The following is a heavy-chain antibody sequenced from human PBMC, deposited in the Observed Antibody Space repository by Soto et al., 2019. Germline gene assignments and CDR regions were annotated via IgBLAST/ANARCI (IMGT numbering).Heavy chain of an antibody. CDR1: GGTFSSYT. J-gene: IGHJ4*02. V-gene: IGHV1-69*02. CDR2: SIPILGIA. Sequence: QVQLVQSGAEVKKPGSSVKVSCKASGGTFSSYTISWVRQAPGQGLEWMGRSIPILGIANYAQKFQGRVTITADKSTSTAYMELSSLRSEDTAVYYCATYSTKGYCSGGSCYGENDYWGQGTLVTVSS. CDR3: ATYSTKGYCSGGSCYGENDY. D-gene: IGHD2-15*01.